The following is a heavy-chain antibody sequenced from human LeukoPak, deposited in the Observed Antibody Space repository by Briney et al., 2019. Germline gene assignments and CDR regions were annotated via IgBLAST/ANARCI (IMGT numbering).Heavy chain of an antibody. CDR2: IYTSGST. D-gene: IGHD6-13*01. CDR1: GGSISSGSYY. CDR3: ARAMGIAAAGSSNYYYYYYMDV. Sequence: PSETLSLTCTVSGGSISSGSYYWSWIRQPAGKGLEWIGRIYTSGSTNYNPSLKSRVTISVDTSKNQFSLKLSSVTAADTAVYYCARAMGIAAAGSSNYYYYYYMDVWGKGTTVTVSS. V-gene: IGHV4-61*02. J-gene: IGHJ6*03.